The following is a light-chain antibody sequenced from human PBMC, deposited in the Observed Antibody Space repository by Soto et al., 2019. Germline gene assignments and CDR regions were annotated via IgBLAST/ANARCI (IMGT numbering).Light chain of an antibody. CDR2: DAS. J-gene: IGKJ5*01. CDR1: QSVSSY. CDR3: QQYGDSSVT. Sequence: EIVLTQSPATRSFSPGERATLSCRASQSVSSYLAWYQQKPGQAPRVLIYDASTRATGIPDRFSGTGSGTDFTLTISRLEPEDSAVYYCQQYGDSSVTFGQGTRLEIK. V-gene: IGKV3-20*01.